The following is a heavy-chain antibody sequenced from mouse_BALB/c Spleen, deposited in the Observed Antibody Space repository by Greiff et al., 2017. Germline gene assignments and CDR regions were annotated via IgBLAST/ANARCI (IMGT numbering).Heavy chain of an antibody. V-gene: IGHV1-9*01. CDR2: ILPGSGST. CDR3: ARRVGNFYYFDY. CDR1: GYTFSSYW. J-gene: IGHJ2*01. Sequence: QVQLQQSGAELMKPGASVKISCKATGYTFSSYWIEWVKQRPGHGLEWIGVILPGSGSTNYNEKFKGKATFTADTSSNTAYMQLSSLTSEDSAVYYCARRVGNFYYFDYWGQGTTLTVSS. D-gene: IGHD2-1*01.